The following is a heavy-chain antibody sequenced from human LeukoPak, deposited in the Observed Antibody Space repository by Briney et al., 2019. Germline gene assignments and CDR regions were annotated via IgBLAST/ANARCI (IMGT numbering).Heavy chain of an antibody. CDR2: IYPGDSDT. D-gene: IGHD1-26*01. Sequence: GGSLEISWKGSGYRFTNYWIGWVRQMPGQGLEWVGIIYPGDSDTRYSPSFQGQVTISADKSISTAYLQWSSLKASDTAMYYCARHRGGIMGELDYWGQGTLVTVSS. CDR3: ARHRGGIMGELDY. CDR1: GYRFTNYW. V-gene: IGHV5-51*01. J-gene: IGHJ4*02.